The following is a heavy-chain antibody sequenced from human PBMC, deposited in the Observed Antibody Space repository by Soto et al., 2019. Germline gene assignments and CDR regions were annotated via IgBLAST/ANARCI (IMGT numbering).Heavy chain of an antibody. CDR1: GFTLSSYS. CDR2: ITISSSSI. Sequence: EVQLVQSGGGLVQPGGSLRLSCAASGFTLSSYSMNWVRQAPGKGLEWVSYITISSSSIYYAGSVKGRFTVSRDNAENSLYLQMNGLRGEDTAVYFCVRDLRTSSRLFDYWGQGTPVIVSS. CDR3: VRDLRTSSRLFDY. J-gene: IGHJ4*02. D-gene: IGHD2-2*01. V-gene: IGHV3-48*01.